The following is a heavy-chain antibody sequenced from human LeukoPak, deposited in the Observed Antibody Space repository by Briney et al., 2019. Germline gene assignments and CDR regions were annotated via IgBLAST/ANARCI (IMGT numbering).Heavy chain of an antibody. CDR1: GGTFSSYA. CDR2: IIPIFGTG. D-gene: IGHD5-24*01. Sequence: SVKVSCEASGGTFSSYAISWVRQAPGQGLEWMGGIIPIFGTGNYAQKFQGRVTITADESTSTAYMELSSLRSEDTAVYYCARVALGRRWLQTSYYYGMDVWGQGTTVTVSS. J-gene: IGHJ6*02. V-gene: IGHV1-69*13. CDR3: ARVALGRRWLQTSYYYGMDV.